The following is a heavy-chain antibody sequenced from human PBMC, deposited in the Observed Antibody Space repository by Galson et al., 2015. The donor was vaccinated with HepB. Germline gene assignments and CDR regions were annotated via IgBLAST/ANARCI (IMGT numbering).Heavy chain of an antibody. J-gene: IGHJ4*02. CDR3: AKAEVPFSSGWDYYDH. CDR2: ISYDGVDK. CDR1: GFTFSSHA. Sequence: SLRLSCAVSGFTFSSHAMHWVRQAPGEGLEWVADISYDGVDKYYADSVKGRFTISRDNAKNTLYLQMNSLKTEDTAVYYCAKAEVPFSSGWDYYDHWGQGTRVTVSS. D-gene: IGHD6-19*01. V-gene: IGHV3-30*18.